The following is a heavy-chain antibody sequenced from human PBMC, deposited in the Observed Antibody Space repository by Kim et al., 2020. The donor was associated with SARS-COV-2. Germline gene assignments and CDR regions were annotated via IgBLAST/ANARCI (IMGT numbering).Heavy chain of an antibody. Sequence: ASVKVSCKASGYTFTSYDINWVRQATGQGLEWMGWMNPNSGNTGYAQKFQGRVTMTRNTSISTAYMELSSLRSEDTAVYYCARGVDWNYYYYYGMDVWGQGTTVTVSS. J-gene: IGHJ6*02. CDR3: ARGVDWNYYYYYGMDV. CDR2: MNPNSGNT. V-gene: IGHV1-8*01. CDR1: GYTFTSYD. D-gene: IGHD1-1*01.